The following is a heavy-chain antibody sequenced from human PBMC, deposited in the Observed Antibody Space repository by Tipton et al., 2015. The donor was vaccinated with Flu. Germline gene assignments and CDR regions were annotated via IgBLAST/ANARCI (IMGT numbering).Heavy chain of an antibody. D-gene: IGHD4-11*01. V-gene: IGHV4-38-2*01. CDR1: GDSIGSDYF. J-gene: IGHJ5*02. CDR3: ARRDCSNYVSDPKSWFDP. Sequence: TLSLTCSVSGDSIGSDYFWGWIRQPPGQGLEWIGNSHHTGSTYRNPSLKSRVIISVDRSKNQFSLKLTSVTAADTAVYYCARRDCSNYVSDPKSWFDPWGQGILVTVSS. CDR2: SHHTGST.